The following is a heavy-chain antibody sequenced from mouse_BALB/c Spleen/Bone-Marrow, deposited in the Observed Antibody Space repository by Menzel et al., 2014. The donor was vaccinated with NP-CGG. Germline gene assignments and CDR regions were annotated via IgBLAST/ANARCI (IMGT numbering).Heavy chain of an antibody. CDR3: ARPHSYAWYFDY. CDR1: GYTFTSSW. Sequence: QVQLQQSGSVLVRPGASVKRSREASGYTFTSSWMHWAEQRPGLGLEWIGEINTYSGNSNYNEEFGGQAPLTVKSTASIAYVDDSNLTCEDSAVYYCARPHSYAWYFDYWGPGTTLTVSS. CDR2: INTYSGNS. D-gene: IGHD1-1*01. V-gene: IGHV1S130*01. J-gene: IGHJ2*01.